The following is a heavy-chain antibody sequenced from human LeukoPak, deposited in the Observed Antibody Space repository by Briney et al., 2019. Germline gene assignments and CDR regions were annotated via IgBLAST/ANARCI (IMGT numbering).Heavy chain of an antibody. CDR3: TTDPAALYPVEGEDY. Sequence: PGGSLRLSCAASGFTFSNAWMSWVRQAPGKGLEWVGRIKSKTDGGTTDYAAPVKGRFTISRDDSKNTLYLQMNSLKTEDTAVYYCTTDPAALYPVEGEDYWGQGTLVTVSS. CDR1: GFTFSNAW. J-gene: IGHJ4*02. V-gene: IGHV3-15*01. D-gene: IGHD3-16*01. CDR2: IKSKTDGGTT.